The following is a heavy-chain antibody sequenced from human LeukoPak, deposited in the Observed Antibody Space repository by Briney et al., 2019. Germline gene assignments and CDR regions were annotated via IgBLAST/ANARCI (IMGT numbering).Heavy chain of an antibody. V-gene: IGHV1-69*13. CDR1: GVTFRNYV. J-gene: IGHJ4*02. Sequence: AASVKVSCKASGVTFRNYVITWVRQARGLGLEWVGGTIPVVNRANYAQRFQGRIAITADESTSTAYMALSSLTSEDTAVYYCATSSGGSGRVYDYWGQGTLVTVSS. D-gene: IGHD3-10*01. CDR2: TIPVVNRA. CDR3: ATSSGGSGRVYDY.